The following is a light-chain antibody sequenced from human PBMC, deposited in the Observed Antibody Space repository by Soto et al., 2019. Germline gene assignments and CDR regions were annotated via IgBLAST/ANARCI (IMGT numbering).Light chain of an antibody. CDR3: QQYGRLPRT. CDR1: QSVSSSY. Sequence: EIVMTQSPGTLSLSPAERATLSCRASQSVSSSYLAWYQQKPGQAPRFLIYGASSRATGIPDRFSGSGSGTDFTLTISRLEPEDFAVYYCQQYGRLPRTFGQGTKVEIK. J-gene: IGKJ1*01. V-gene: IGKV3-20*01. CDR2: GAS.